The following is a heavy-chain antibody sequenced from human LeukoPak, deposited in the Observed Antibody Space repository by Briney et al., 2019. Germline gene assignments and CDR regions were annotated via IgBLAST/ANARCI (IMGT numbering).Heavy chain of an antibody. CDR1: GDRFTSYW. CDR3: ARLSGVRGVMLFFDGMDF. J-gene: IGHJ6*04. Sequence: GESLKISCKGSGDRFTSYWIGWGRQMPGKGLGWVGIIFPGDSDIRCSPSFQGQVPISADKSISTAYLQWSSLKASDTAMYYCARLSGVRGVMLFFDGMDFWGKGTTVTVSS. D-gene: IGHD3-10*01. V-gene: IGHV5-51*01. CDR2: IFPGDSDI.